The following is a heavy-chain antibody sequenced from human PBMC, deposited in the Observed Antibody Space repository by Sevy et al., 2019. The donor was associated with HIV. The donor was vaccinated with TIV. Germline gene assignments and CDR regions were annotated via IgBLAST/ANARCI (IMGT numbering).Heavy chain of an antibody. CDR2: ISGSGGST. V-gene: IGHV3-23*01. CDR3: AKDRSLRFLEWLLYG. J-gene: IGHJ4*02. CDR1: GFTFSSYA. Sequence: GGSLRLTCAASGFTFSSYAMSWVRQAPGKGLEWVSAISGSGGSTYYADSVKGRFTISRDNSKNTLYLQMNSLRAEDTAVYYCAKDRSLRFLEWLLYGWVQGTLVTVSS. D-gene: IGHD3-3*01.